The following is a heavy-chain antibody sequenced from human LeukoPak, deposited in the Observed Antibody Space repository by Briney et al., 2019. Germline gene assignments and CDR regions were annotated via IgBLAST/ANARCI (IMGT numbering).Heavy chain of an antibody. J-gene: IGHJ6*02. CDR3: ARQIWFGELSDGMDV. V-gene: IGHV3-21*01. CDR1: GFTFSSYG. Sequence: GALRLSCAASGFTFSSYGMNWVRQAPGKGLEWVSSISSSSSYIYYADSVKGRFTISRDNAKNSLYLQMNSLRAEDTAVYYCARQIWFGELSDGMDVWGQGTTVTVSS. CDR2: ISSSSSYI. D-gene: IGHD3-10*01.